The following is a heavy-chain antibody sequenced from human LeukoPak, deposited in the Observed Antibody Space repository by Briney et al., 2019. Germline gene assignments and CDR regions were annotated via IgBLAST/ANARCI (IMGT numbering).Heavy chain of an antibody. D-gene: IGHD3-10*01. CDR3: ARGANYYGSGSYFGGLDY. CDR2: IYSGGST. V-gene: IGHV3-53*01. CDR1: GFSFSDAW. Sequence: PGGSLRLSCAASGFSFSDAWMSWVRQIPGKGLEWVSVIYSGGSTYYADSVKGRFTISRDNSKNTLYLQMNSLRAEDTAVYYCARGANYYGSGSYFGGLDYWGQGTLVTVSS. J-gene: IGHJ4*02.